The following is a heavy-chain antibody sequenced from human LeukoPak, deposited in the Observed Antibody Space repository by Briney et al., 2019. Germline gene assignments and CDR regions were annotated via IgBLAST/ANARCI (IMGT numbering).Heavy chain of an antibody. V-gene: IGHV3-48*02. J-gene: IGHJ6*02. CDR3: ARDQGVDIVVVVAATWGYYYGMDV. CDR1: GFTFSSYS. CDR2: ISSSSSNI. D-gene: IGHD2-15*01. Sequence: PGGSLRLSCAASGFTFSSYSMNWVRQAPGKGLEWVSYISSSSSNIYYADSVKGRFTISRDNAKNSLYLQMNSLRDEDTAVYYCARDQGVDIVVVVAATWGYYYGMDVWGQGTTVTVSS.